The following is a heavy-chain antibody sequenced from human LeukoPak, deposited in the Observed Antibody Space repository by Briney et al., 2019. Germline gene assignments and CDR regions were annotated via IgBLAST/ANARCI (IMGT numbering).Heavy chain of an antibody. V-gene: IGHV3-23*01. D-gene: IGHD1-26*01. CDR2: ISGSGGST. CDR3: AKIVYAIVGATGDY. CDR1: GFTFSSYS. J-gene: IGHJ4*02. Sequence: GGSLRLSCAASGFTFSSYSMNWVRQAPGKGLEWVSAISGSGGSTYYADSVKGRFTISRDNSKNTLYLQMNSLRAEDTAVYYCAKIVYAIVGATGDYWGQGTLVTVSS.